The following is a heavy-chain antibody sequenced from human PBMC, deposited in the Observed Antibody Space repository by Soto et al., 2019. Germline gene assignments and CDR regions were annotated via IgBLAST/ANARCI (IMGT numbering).Heavy chain of an antibody. V-gene: IGHV4-34*01. D-gene: IGHD3-3*01. Sequence: KASETLSLTCAVYGGSFSGYYWSWIRQPPGKGLEWIGEINHSGSTNYNPSLKSRVTISVDTSKNQFSLKLSSVTAADTAVYYCARTGQYYDFWSGYYNWFDPWGQGTLVTVSS. CDR1: GGSFSGYY. J-gene: IGHJ5*02. CDR2: INHSGST. CDR3: ARTGQYYDFWSGYYNWFDP.